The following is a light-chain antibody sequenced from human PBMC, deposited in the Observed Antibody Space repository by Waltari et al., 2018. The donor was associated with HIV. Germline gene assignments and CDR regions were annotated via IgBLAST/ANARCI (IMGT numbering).Light chain of an antibody. CDR3: QSYDSSLSGSWV. CDR2: GNS. CDR1: SSNLGAGYE. J-gene: IGLJ3*02. V-gene: IGLV1-40*01. Sequence: QSVLTQPPSVSGAPGQRVTISCTGSSSNLGAGYEVHWYQQLPGTAPKLLIYGNSNRPSGVPDRFSGSKSGTSASLAITGLQAEDEADYYCQSYDSSLSGSWVFGGGTKLTVL.